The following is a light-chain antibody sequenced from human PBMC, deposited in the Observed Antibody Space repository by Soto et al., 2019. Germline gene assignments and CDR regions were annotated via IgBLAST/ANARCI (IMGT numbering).Light chain of an antibody. V-gene: IGKV1-5*03. J-gene: IGKJ2*01. CDR2: KTS. CDR1: QSISTW. Sequence: DIQMTQSPSTLSASVGDRVTITCRASQSISTWLAWYQQKPGRPPKLLMYKTSTLESGVPSRFSGSGSGTEFTLTIVSLQPDDSATYYCQQYNSNSYTFGQGTKREIK. CDR3: QQYNSNSYT.